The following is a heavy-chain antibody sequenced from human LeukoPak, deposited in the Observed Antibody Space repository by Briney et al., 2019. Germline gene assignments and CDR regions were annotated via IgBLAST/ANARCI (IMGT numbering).Heavy chain of an antibody. J-gene: IGHJ4*02. Sequence: GGSLRLSCAASGFTFSSYGMHWVRQAPGKGLEWVAFIRYDGSNKYYADSVKGRFTISRDNSKNTLYLQMNSLRAEDTAVYYCANLVGYCGGGSCYSAVDYWGQGTLVTVSS. CDR1: GFTFSSYG. CDR2: IRYDGSNK. CDR3: ANLVGYCGGGSCYSAVDY. V-gene: IGHV3-30*02. D-gene: IGHD2-15*01.